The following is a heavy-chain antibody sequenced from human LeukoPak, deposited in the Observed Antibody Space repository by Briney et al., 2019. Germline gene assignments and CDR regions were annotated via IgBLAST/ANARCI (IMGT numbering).Heavy chain of an antibody. CDR2: ISGSGGST. CDR3: AGGNPLYYYYYGMDV. D-gene: IGHD4-23*01. J-gene: IGHJ6*02. V-gene: IGHV3-23*01. Sequence: PGGSLRLSCAASGFTFSDYYMSWVRQAPGKGLEWVSGISGSGGSTYYADSVKGRFTISRDNSKNTLYLQMNSLRVEDTAVYYCAGGNPLYYYYYGMDVWGQGTTVTVSS. CDR1: GFTFSDYY.